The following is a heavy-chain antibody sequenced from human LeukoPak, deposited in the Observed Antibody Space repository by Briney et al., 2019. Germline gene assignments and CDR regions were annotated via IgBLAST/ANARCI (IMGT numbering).Heavy chain of an antibody. Sequence: GGSLRLSCAASGFTFSDYGMSWVRQAPGKGLEWVSAISGSGSHTYYADSVKGRFTISRDNSKNTLYLQMNSLRAEDTAVYYCARGSSYYNLYYYYMDVWGKGTTVTISS. CDR2: ISGSGSHT. V-gene: IGHV3-23*01. D-gene: IGHD1-26*01. J-gene: IGHJ6*03. CDR1: GFTFSDYG. CDR3: ARGSSYYNLYYYYMDV.